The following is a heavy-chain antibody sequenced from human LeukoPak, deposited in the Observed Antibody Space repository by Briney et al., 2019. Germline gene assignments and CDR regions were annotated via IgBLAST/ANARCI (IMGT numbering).Heavy chain of an antibody. J-gene: IGHJ6*03. CDR2: ISGSGGST. Sequence: GGSLRLSCAASGFTFSSYAMSWVRQAPGKGLEWVSAISGSGGSTYYADSVKGRFTISRDNSKNSLYLQMNSLRAEDTAVYYCARDFWSGYADYYYYMDVWGKGTTVTVSS. V-gene: IGHV3-23*01. CDR1: GFTFSSYA. D-gene: IGHD3-3*01. CDR3: ARDFWSGYADYYYYMDV.